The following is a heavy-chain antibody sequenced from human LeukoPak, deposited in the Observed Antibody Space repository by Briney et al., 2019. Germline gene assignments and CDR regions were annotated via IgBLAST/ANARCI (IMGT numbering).Heavy chain of an antibody. CDR1: GFTFSNYA. CDR3: AREDGGITGTTLAGLGYDY. V-gene: IGHV3-23*01. J-gene: IGHJ4*02. D-gene: IGHD1-20*01. CDR2: ISGNGGRT. Sequence: GGSLRLSCAASGFTFSNYAMAWVRQAPGKGLEWVSAISGNGGRTYSADSVQGRFTISRDNSKNTVYLQMNSLRAEDTAVYYCAREDGGITGTTLAGLGYDYWGQGTLVTVSS.